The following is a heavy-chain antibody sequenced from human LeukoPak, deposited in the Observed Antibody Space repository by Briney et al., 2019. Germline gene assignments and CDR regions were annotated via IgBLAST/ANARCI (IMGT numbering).Heavy chain of an antibody. CDR3: ARVLAYYDFWSGYDYPANFDY. D-gene: IGHD3-3*01. CDR1: GGSFSGYY. J-gene: IGHJ4*02. CDR2: INHSGST. Sequence: SSETLSLTCAVYGGSFSGYYWSWIRQPPGKGLEWIGEINHSGSTNYNPSLKSRVTISVDTSKNQFSLKLSSVTAADTAVYYCARVLAYYDFWSGYDYPANFDYWGQGTLVTVSS. V-gene: IGHV4-34*01.